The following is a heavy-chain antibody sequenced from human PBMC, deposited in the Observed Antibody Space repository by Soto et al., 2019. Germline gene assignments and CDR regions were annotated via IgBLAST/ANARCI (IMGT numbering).Heavy chain of an antibody. J-gene: IGHJ4*02. V-gene: IGHV4-4*07. D-gene: IGHD2-15*01. CDR3: ARDFPYGGLLDEIYYFDY. CDR2: IYTSGST. Sequence: SETLSLTCTVSGGSISSYYWSWIRQPAGKGLEWIGRIYTSGSTNYNPSLKSRVTMSVDTSKNQFSLKLSSVTAADTAVYYCARDFPYGGLLDEIYYFDYWGQGTLVTVSS. CDR1: GGSISSYY.